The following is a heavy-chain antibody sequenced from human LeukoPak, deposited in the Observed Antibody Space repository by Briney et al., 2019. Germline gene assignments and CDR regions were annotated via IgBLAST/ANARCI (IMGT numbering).Heavy chain of an antibody. V-gene: IGHV7-4-1*02. CDR2: INTNTGNP. CDR1: GYTFINYA. Sequence: ASVKVSCKASGYTFINYAINWVRQAPGQGLEWMGWINTNTGNPSYAQDFRGRFVFSVDTSVSTAYLQINSLKPEDTAVYFCARVESHGSLGVWGNGTTVTVSS. J-gene: IGHJ6*04. CDR3: ARVESHGSLGV. D-gene: IGHD3-3*01.